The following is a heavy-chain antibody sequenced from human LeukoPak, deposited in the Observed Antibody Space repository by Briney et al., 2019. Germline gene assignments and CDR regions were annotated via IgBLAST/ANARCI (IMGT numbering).Heavy chain of an antibody. CDR3: ARDPSSSWWQRDVFDI. Sequence: GASVKVSCKASGYTFTSYGISWVRQAPGQGLEWMGWISAYNGNTNYAQKLQGRVTMTTDTSTSTAYMELRSLRSDDTAVYYCARDPSSSWWQRDVFDIWGQGTMVTVSS. CDR1: GYTFTSYG. CDR2: ISAYNGNT. J-gene: IGHJ3*02. D-gene: IGHD6-13*01. V-gene: IGHV1-18*01.